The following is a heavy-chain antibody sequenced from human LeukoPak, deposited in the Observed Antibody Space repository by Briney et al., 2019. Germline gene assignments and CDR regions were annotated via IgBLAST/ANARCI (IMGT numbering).Heavy chain of an antibody. V-gene: IGHV3-43*01. CDR2: ISWDGGST. J-gene: IGHJ6*02. Sequence: GGSLRLSCAASGFTFDDYTMHWVRQAPGKGLEWVSLISWDGGSTYYADSVKGRFTISRDNSKNSLYLRMNSLRTEDTALYYCAKDYSSSWYTYYYGMDVWGQGTTVTVSS. D-gene: IGHD6-13*01. CDR3: AKDYSSSWYTYYYGMDV. CDR1: GFTFDDYT.